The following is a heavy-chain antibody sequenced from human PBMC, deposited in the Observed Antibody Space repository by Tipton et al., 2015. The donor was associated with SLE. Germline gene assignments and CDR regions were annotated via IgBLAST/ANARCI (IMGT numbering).Heavy chain of an antibody. Sequence: TLSLTCAVYGGSFSGYYWSWIRQPPGKGLEWIGEINHSGSTNYNPSLKSRVTISVDTSKNQFSLKLSSVTAADTAVYYCARGYSSSWYQDYWGQGTLVTVSS. CDR3: ARGYSSSWYQDY. CDR2: INHSGST. V-gene: IGHV4-34*01. J-gene: IGHJ4*02. CDR1: GGSFSGYY. D-gene: IGHD6-13*01.